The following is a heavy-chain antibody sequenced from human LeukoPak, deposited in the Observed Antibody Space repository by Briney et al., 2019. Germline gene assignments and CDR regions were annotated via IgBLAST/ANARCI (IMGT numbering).Heavy chain of an antibody. CDR2: TYYSGST. Sequence: PSETLSLTCTVSGGSISSYYWSWIRQPPGKGLEWIGYTYYSGSTNYNPSLKSRVTISVDTSKNQFSLKLSSVTAADTAVYYCARGGYDYVWGSYRPGDAFDIWGQGTMVTVSS. D-gene: IGHD3-16*02. J-gene: IGHJ3*02. CDR3: ARGGYDYVWGSYRPGDAFDI. CDR1: GGSISSYY. V-gene: IGHV4-59*01.